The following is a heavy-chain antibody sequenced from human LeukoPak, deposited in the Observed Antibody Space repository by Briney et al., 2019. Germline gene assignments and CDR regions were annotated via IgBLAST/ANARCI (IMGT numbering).Heavy chain of an antibody. D-gene: IGHD3-16*01. V-gene: IGHV1-2*04. J-gene: IGHJ4*02. CDR2: INPNSGGT. CDR3: ARGEFTFGGVMWSDY. Sequence: ASVKVSCKASGYTFTGYYMHWVRQAPGQGLEWMGWINPNSGGTNYAQKFQGWVTMTRDTSISTAYMELSRLRSDDTAVYYCARGEFTFGGVMWSDYWGQGTLVTVSS. CDR1: GYTFTGYY.